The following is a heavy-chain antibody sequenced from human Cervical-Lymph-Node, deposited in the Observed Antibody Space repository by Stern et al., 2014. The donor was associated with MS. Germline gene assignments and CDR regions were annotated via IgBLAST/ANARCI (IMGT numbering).Heavy chain of an antibody. CDR2: VSHLGST. CDR1: GGSISRSKW. J-gene: IGHJ3*01. Sequence: QVQLQESGPGVVKPSGTLSLTCVVSGGSISRSKWRSWVRQPPGQGLEWIGEVSHLGSTNYNPSLKSRVSISLDKSNNQVSLKMDSVTAADTAVYYCASGHDAFALWGQGTLVTVSS. V-gene: IGHV4-4*02. CDR3: ASGHDAFAL.